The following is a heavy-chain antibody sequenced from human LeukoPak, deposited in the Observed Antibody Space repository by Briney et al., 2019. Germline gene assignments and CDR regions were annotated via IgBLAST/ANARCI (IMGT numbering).Heavy chain of an antibody. V-gene: IGHV3-30*18. J-gene: IGHJ4*02. Sequence: GGSLRLSCAASGFTFSRSGIHWVRQAPGRGLEWVAVISYDERDEYYADSVKGQFTISRDNSKNTLYLQMNSLRAEDTAVYYCAKDSKGSGTYYDRYFDYWGQGTLVTVSS. CDR3: AKDSKGSGTYYDRYFDY. CDR2: ISYDERDE. D-gene: IGHD3-10*01. CDR1: GFTFSRSG.